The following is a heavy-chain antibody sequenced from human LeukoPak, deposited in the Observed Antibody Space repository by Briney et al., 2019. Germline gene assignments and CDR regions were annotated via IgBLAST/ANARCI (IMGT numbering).Heavy chain of an antibody. CDR3: AKDRNYYYGSSVHWAFDS. J-gene: IGHJ4*02. CDR1: GFTFSDHY. Sequence: GGSLRLSCAASGFTFSDHYMSWIRQAPGKGLEWVSYISNSGSITHYADSVKGRFTISRDNAKNSLYLQMNSLRAEDTAVYYCAKDRNYYYGSSVHWAFDSWGQGTLVTVSS. CDR2: ISNSGSIT. V-gene: IGHV3-11*01. D-gene: IGHD3-22*01.